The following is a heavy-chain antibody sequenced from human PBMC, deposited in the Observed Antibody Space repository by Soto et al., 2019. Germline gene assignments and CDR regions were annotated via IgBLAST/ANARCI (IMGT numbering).Heavy chain of an antibody. J-gene: IGHJ5*02. D-gene: IGHD1-26*01. CDR1: GGSISSYY. V-gene: IGHV4-59*01. CDR2: IYYSGST. Sequence: PSETLSLTCTVSGGSISSYYWSWIRQPPGKGLEWIGYIYYSGSTNYNPSLKSRVTISVDTSKNQFSLKLSSVTAADTAVYYCARGGVVGAPRANWFDPWGQGTLVIGSS. CDR3: ARGGVVGAPRANWFDP.